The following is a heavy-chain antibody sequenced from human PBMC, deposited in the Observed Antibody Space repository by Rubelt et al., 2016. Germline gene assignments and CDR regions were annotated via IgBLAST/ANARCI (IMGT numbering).Heavy chain of an antibody. CDR1: SYY. CDR2: IYYSGST. J-gene: IGHJ4*02. CDR3: ARHPTALDIYYFDY. V-gene: IGHV4-59*08. Sequence: SYYWSWIRQPPGKGLEWIGYIYYSGSTYYNPSLKSRVTISVDTSKNQFSLKLSSVTAADTAVYYCARHPTALDIYYFDYWGQGTLVTVSS. D-gene: IGHD5-18*01.